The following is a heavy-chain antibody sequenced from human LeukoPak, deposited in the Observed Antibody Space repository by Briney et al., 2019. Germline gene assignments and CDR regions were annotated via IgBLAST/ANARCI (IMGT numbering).Heavy chain of an antibody. V-gene: IGHV3-23*01. CDR1: VVTFCTVG. CDR2: ISGSGGST. D-gene: IGHD1-1*01. CDR3: AGERNWRFFDY. Sequence: GGSLRLSCALSVVTFCTVGMTRVGQAPGKGLEWVSAISGSGGSTYYADSVKGRFTISRDNSKNTLYLQLNSLRAEDTAVYYCAGERNWRFFDYWGQGTLVTVSS. J-gene: IGHJ4*02.